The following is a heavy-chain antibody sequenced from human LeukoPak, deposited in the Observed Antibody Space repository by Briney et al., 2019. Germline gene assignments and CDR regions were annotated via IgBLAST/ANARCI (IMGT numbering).Heavy chain of an antibody. CDR2: IYYSGST. CDR1: GGSISSTSYY. D-gene: IGHD6-13*01. Sequence: SETLSLTCTVSGGSISSTSYYWGWLRQPPGKGLEWVAMIYYSGSTYYNPSLKSRVTISVDTSKNQVSLKVSSVTATDTAVYYCARLPAGTWYFDYWGQGTLVTVSS. V-gene: IGHV4-39*01. CDR3: ARLPAGTWYFDY. J-gene: IGHJ4*02.